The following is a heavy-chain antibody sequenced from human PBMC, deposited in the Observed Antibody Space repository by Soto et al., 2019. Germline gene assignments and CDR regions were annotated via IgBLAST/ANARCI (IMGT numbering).Heavy chain of an antibody. CDR2: IYYSAST. CDR3: ARGRPTTFGVAIAMDV. CDR1: AGTIRPSS. Sequence: SEKFSLSYTVSAGTIRPSSWSRSRPPPGKGLEWTGYIYYSASTTYIASLKSRVTISVDTSKNQCSLKLSPVTAADTAVYYCARGRPTTFGVAIAMDVWGQGTTVT. V-gene: IGHV4-59*01. D-gene: IGHD3-3*01. J-gene: IGHJ6*02.